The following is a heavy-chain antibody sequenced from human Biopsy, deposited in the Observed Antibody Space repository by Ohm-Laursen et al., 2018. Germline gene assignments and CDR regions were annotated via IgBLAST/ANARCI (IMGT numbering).Heavy chain of an antibody. CDR2: IYYSVMT. Sequence: TLSLTCAVSGDSVTKYYWSWIRPPPGKGLEWIGHIYYSVMTNYNPSLQSRVSISVDTSRNQVSLTLSSVTAADTAVYYCARDSGILNYGNFKYYHYYGMDVWGQGTKVTVSS. V-gene: IGHV4-59*02. CDR1: GDSVTKYY. D-gene: IGHD4-11*01. CDR3: ARDSGILNYGNFKYYHYYGMDV. J-gene: IGHJ6*02.